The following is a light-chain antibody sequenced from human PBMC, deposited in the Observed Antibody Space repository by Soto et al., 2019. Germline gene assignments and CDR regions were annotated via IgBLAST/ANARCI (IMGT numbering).Light chain of an antibody. J-gene: IGKJ5*01. CDR3: QQYGSSAPIT. Sequence: EIVLTQSPGTLSFSPGERATLSCRASETISSNYFAWYQQKPGQAPRLLIYAASSRAAGIPDRFSGSGSGTDFTLTIRRLEPEDFALYYCQQYGSSAPITFGQGTRLEIK. CDR2: AAS. CDR1: ETISSNY. V-gene: IGKV3-20*01.